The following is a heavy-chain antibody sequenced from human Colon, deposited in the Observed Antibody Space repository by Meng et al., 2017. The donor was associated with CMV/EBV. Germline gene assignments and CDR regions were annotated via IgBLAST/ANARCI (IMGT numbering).Heavy chain of an antibody. CDR1: GYSFSGYY. CDR3: ARAHPLIPAASFDYGMDV. Sequence: ASVKVSCKASGYSFSGYYIHWVRQAPGQGLEWMGWISAYNGNTNYAQKLQGRVTMTTDTSTSTAYMELRGLRSDDTAVYYCARAHPLIPAASFDYGMDVWGQGTTVTVSS. J-gene: IGHJ6*02. V-gene: IGHV1-18*01. CDR2: ISAYNGNT. D-gene: IGHD2-2*01.